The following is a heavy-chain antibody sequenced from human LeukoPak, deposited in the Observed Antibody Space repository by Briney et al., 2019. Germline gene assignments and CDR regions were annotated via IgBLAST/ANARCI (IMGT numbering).Heavy chain of an antibody. Sequence: ASVKVSCKTSGYTFTLYSLNWVRQAPGQGLEWLGWISGYSGDTQYAQRLQDRLTLTTDTSTSTAYMELRSLRSDDAAVYYCARAKKNKRMPYVDFWGQGTQVTVSS. J-gene: IGHJ4*02. CDR3: ARAKKNKRMPYVDF. V-gene: IGHV1-18*01. D-gene: IGHD2-15*01. CDR2: ISGYSGDT. CDR1: GYTFTLYS.